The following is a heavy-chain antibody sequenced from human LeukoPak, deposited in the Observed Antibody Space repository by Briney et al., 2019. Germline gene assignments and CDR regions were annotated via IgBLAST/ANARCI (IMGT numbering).Heavy chain of an antibody. CDR2: ISSSSSTI. J-gene: IGHJ1*01. Sequence: GGSLRLSCAASGFTFSGYSMTWVRQAPGKGLEWVSYISSSSSTIYYADPVKGRFTISRDNAKNSLYLQMNSLRAEDTAVYYCARDILTGSQSRFQHWGQGTLVTVSS. V-gene: IGHV3-48*04. D-gene: IGHD3-9*01. CDR3: ARDILTGSQSRFQH. CDR1: GFTFSGYS.